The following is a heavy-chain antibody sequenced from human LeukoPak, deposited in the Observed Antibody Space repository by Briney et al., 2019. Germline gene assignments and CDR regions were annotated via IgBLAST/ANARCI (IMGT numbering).Heavy chain of an antibody. Sequence: GESLKISCKGSGYSFTSYWIGWVRQMPGKGLEWMGIIYPGDSDTRYGPSFQGQVTISADKSISTAYLQWSSLKASDTAMYYCARIYDFWSGYPQYYFDYWGLGTLVTVSS. D-gene: IGHD3-3*01. J-gene: IGHJ4*02. CDR3: ARIYDFWSGYPQYYFDY. CDR2: IYPGDSDT. V-gene: IGHV5-51*01. CDR1: GYSFTSYW.